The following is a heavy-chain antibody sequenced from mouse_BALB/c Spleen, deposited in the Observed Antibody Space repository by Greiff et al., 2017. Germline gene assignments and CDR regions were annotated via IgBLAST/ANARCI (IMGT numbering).Heavy chain of an antibody. J-gene: IGHJ4*01. Sequence: EVKLMESGGGLVQPGGSLKLSCAASGFDFSRYWMSWVRQAPGKGLEWIGEINPDSSTINYTPSLKDKFIISRDNAKNTLYLQMSKVRSEDTALYYCARQSIYYYGSSYAMDYWGQGTSVTVSS. CDR1: GFDFSRYW. CDR3: ARQSIYYYGSSYAMDY. CDR2: INPDSSTI. D-gene: IGHD1-1*01. V-gene: IGHV4-1*02.